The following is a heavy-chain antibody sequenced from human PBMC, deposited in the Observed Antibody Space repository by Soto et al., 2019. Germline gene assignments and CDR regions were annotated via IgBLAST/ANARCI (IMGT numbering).Heavy chain of an antibody. CDR3: AVQMVRGSIEDYYYYYGMDV. V-gene: IGHV4-4*02. CDR1: GGSITSSNW. D-gene: IGHD3-10*01. Sequence: SDTLSLTCAVSGGSITSSNWWSSVRQPPGKGLEWIGEIYHSGSTNYNPSLKSRVTISVDKSKNQFSLKLSSVTAADTAVYYCAVQMVRGSIEDYYYYYGMDVWGQGTTVT. J-gene: IGHJ6*02. CDR2: IYHSGST.